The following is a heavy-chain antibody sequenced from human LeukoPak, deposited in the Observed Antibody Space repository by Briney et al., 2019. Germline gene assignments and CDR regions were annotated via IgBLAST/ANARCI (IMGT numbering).Heavy chain of an antibody. CDR1: GGSFSGAY. Sequence: PSETLSLTCVVAGGSFSGAYWGWIRQPPGKGLEWIGEIHLSVSTNYNWSLRSRSTISLNTSNNQFSLNLTSVTTAGTPVSYCTRVSISLCGVVTAHFDSWGQGTLVAVSS. J-gene: IGHJ4*02. CDR3: TRVSISLCGVVTAHFDS. CDR2: IHLSVST. D-gene: IGHD3-3*01. V-gene: IGHV4-34*01.